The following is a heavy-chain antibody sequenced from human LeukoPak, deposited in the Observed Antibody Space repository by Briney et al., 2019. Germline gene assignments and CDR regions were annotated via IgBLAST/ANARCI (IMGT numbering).Heavy chain of an antibody. CDR3: ASPHSSGWYGDAFDI. D-gene: IGHD6-19*01. Sequence: ASVKVSCKASGYTFTGYYMHWVRQAPGQGLEWMGWINPNSGGTNYAQKFQGWVTMTRDTSISTAYMELSRLRSDDTAVYYCASPHSSGWYGDAFDIWGQGTMVTVSS. CDR2: INPNSGGT. V-gene: IGHV1-2*04. J-gene: IGHJ3*02. CDR1: GYTFTGYY.